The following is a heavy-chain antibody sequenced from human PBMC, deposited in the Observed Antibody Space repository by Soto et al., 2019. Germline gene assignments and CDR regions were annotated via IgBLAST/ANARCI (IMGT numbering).Heavy chain of an antibody. CDR2: IYYSGST. Sequence: SETLSLTCTVSGGSISSYYWSWIRQPPGKGLEWIGYIYYSGSTNYNPSPKSRVTISVDTSKNQFSLKLSSVTAADTAVYYCARIDDSSGYYYDYWGQGTLVTVS. J-gene: IGHJ4*02. D-gene: IGHD3-22*01. V-gene: IGHV4-59*01. CDR1: GGSISSYY. CDR3: ARIDDSSGYYYDY.